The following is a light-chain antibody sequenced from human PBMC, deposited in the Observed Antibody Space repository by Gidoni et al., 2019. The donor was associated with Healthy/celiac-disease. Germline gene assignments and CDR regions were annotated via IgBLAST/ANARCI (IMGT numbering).Light chain of an antibody. Sequence: YELTQPPSVSVSPGQTASITCSGDKLGNKYTCWYQQKPGQSPVLVLYQDTKRPSGIPERFSGSNSGNTATLTISGTQAMDEADYYCQAWDSSTYVVFGGGTKLTVL. CDR3: QAWDSSTYVV. CDR1: KLGNKY. J-gene: IGLJ2*01. V-gene: IGLV3-1*01. CDR2: QDT.